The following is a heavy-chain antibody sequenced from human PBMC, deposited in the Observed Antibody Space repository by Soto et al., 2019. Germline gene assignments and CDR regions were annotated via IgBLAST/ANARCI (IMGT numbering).Heavy chain of an antibody. CDR1: GFTFSSYW. V-gene: IGHV3-7*03. CDR3: ARDWVLLLFGESGEDAFDI. CDR2: IKQDGSEK. J-gene: IGHJ3*02. Sequence: EVQLVESGGGLVQPGGSLRLSCAASGFTFSSYWMSWVRQAPGKGLEWVANIKQDGSEKYYVDSVKGRFTISRDNAKNSLYLQMNSLRAEDTAVYYCARDWVLLLFGESGEDAFDIWGQGTMVTVSS. D-gene: IGHD3-10*01.